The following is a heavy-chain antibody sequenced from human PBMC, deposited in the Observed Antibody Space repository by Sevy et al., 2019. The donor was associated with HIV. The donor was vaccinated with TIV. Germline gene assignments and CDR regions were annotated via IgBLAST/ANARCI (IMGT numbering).Heavy chain of an antibody. CDR3: AKEGGGYYFDY. Sequence: GGSLRLSCAASGFTFSSYAMRWVRQAPGKGLEWDSAISGSGGSTYYADSVKGRFTISRDNSKNTLYLQMNGLRAEDMAVYCCAKEGGGYYFDYWGQGTLVTVSS. CDR2: ISGSGGST. J-gene: IGHJ4*02. CDR1: GFTFSSYA. D-gene: IGHD3-16*01. V-gene: IGHV3-23*01.